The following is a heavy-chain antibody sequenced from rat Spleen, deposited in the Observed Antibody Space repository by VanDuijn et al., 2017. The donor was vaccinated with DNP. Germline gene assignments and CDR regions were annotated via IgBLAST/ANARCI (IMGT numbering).Heavy chain of an antibody. D-gene: IGHD1-11*01. V-gene: IGHV5-22*01. CDR1: GFSFSDYY. CDR3: ARDAGGPFDY. J-gene: IGHJ2*01. Sequence: EVQLVESGGGLVQPGRSLKLSCAASGFSFSDYYMAWVRQAPKKGLELVAYISYEGSNTYCGDSVKGRFTISRDNAKSTLYLQMNSLRSDDTATYFCARDAGGPFDYWGQGVMVTVSS. CDR2: ISYEGSNT.